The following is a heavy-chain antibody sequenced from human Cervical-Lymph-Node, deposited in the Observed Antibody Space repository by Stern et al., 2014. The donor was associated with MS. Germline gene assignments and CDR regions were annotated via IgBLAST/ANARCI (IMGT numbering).Heavy chain of an antibody. CDR3: ASGGVAVAGTGYNYYYYGMDV. CDR2: IYPGDSDT. D-gene: IGHD6-19*01. J-gene: IGHJ6*02. Sequence: EVQLVQSGAEVKKPGESLKISCKGSGYSFTSYWIGWVRQMPGKGLEWMGIIYPGDSDTRYSPSFQGQVAISADKSISTAYLQWSSLKASDTAMYYCASGGVAVAGTGYNYYYYGMDVWGQGTTVTVSS. V-gene: IGHV5-51*01. CDR1: GYSFTSYW.